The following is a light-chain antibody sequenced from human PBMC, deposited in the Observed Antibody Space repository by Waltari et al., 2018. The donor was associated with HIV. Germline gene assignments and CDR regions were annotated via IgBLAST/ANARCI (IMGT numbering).Light chain of an antibody. J-gene: IGKJ5*01. CDR3: QQYYNTPSIT. CDR1: QSVLSSSNNKNY. V-gene: IGKV4-1*01. CDR2: WAS. Sequence: DIVMTQSPDSLAVSLGQRATINCKSSQSVLSSSNNKNYLAWYQLRPGQPPKLLISWASARESGVSDRISGSGSGTDFTLTINSLQAEDVAVYYCQQYYNTPSITFGQGTRLEIK.